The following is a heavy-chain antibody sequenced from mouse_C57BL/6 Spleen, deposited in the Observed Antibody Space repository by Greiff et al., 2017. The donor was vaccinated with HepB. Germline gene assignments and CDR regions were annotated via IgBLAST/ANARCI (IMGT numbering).Heavy chain of an antibody. Sequence: EVQLQQSGPELVKPGASVKISCKASGYTFTDYYMNWVKQSHGKSLEWIGDINPNNGGTSYNQKFKGKATLTVAKSSSTAYMELRSLTSEDSAVYYCARGGYSNFDYWGQGTTLTVSS. CDR3: ARGGYSNFDY. V-gene: IGHV1-26*01. CDR1: GYTFTDYY. CDR2: INPNNGGT. D-gene: IGHD2-5*01. J-gene: IGHJ2*01.